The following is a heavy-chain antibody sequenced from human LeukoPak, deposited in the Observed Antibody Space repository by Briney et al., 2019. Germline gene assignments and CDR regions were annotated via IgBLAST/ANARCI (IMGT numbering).Heavy chain of an antibody. CDR2: IIPIFGIA. D-gene: IGHD2-2*01. CDR1: GGTFSSYA. J-gene: IGHJ6*02. V-gene: IGHV1-69*04. Sequence: SVKVSCKASGGTFSSYAISWVRQAPGQGLEWMGRIIPIFGIANYAQKFQCRVTITAEKSTSTAYMELSSLRSEDTAVYYCAKGYCSSTSCYADGMDVWGQGTTVTVSS. CDR3: AKGYCSSTSCYADGMDV.